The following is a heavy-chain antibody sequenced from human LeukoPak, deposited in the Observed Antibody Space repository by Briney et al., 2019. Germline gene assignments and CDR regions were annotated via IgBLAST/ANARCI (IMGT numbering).Heavy chain of an antibody. CDR1: GDSVSSNSAA. J-gene: IGHJ4*02. CDR2: TYCRSKWYN. Sequence: SQTLSLTCAISGDSVSSNSAAWNWIRQSPSRGLEWLGRTYCRSKWYNDYAVSVESRITINPDTSKNQFSLQLNSVTPEDTAVYHCARTPSDFGPFDYWGQGTLVTVSS. D-gene: IGHD3-10*01. V-gene: IGHV6-1*01. CDR3: ARTPSDFGPFDY.